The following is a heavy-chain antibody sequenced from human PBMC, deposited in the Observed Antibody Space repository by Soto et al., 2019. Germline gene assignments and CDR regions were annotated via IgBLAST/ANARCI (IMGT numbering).Heavy chain of an antibody. CDR2: INPSGGST. Sequence: ASVKVSCKASGYTFTSYYMHWVRQAPGQGLEWMGIINPSGGSTSYAQKYQGRVTMTRDTSTSTVYMELSSLRSEDTAVYYCARGFITILYRGWKMDVWGQGTTVTVSS. J-gene: IGHJ6*02. D-gene: IGHD3-3*01. V-gene: IGHV1-46*01. CDR3: ARGFITILYRGWKMDV. CDR1: GYTFTSYY.